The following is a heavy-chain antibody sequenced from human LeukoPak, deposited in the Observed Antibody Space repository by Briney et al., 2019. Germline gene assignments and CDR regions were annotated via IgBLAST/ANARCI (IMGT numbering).Heavy chain of an antibody. Sequence: GGSLRLSCAASGFTFTTYYMNWVRQAPGKGLEWVSSITTSSSYIYYADSVKGRFTISRDNAKNSLYLQMNSLRAEDTAVYYCARGHIGMDVWGKGTTVTVSS. V-gene: IGHV3-21*01. D-gene: IGHD5-12*01. CDR1: GFTFTTYY. CDR2: ITTSSSYI. CDR3: ARGHIGMDV. J-gene: IGHJ6*04.